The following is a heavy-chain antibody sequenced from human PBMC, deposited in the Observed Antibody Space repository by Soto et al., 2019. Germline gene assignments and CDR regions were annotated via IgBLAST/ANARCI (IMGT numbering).Heavy chain of an antibody. J-gene: IGHJ2*01. V-gene: IGHV1-2*04. CDR2: INPNSGAT. Sequence: QVQLVQSGAEVKKPGASVKVSCQASGYTFTSYYIHWVRQAPGQGLEWMGSINPNSGATYFAQKLQGWVTMSRDTSISTPYMELSRLRSDDTAVYYCARAGQKWYFDLWGRGTLVTVSS. CDR3: ARAGQKWYFDL. CDR1: GYTFTSYY.